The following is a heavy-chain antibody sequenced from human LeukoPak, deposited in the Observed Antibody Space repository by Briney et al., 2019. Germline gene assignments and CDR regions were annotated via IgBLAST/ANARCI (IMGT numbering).Heavy chain of an antibody. CDR2: IRSKANSYAT. V-gene: IGHV3-73*01. D-gene: IGHD6-19*01. J-gene: IGHJ4*02. CDR1: GFTFSGSA. Sequence: GGSLRLSCAASGFTFSGSAMHWVRQASGKGLEWVGRIRSKANSYATAYAASVKGRFTISRDDSKNTAYLQMNSVKTEDTAVYYCTRHSSGWYGVDYWGQGTLVTVSS. CDR3: TRHSSGWYGVDY.